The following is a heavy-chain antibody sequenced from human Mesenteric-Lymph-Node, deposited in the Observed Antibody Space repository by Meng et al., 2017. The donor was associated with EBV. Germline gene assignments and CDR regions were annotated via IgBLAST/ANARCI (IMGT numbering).Heavy chain of an antibody. J-gene: IGHJ4*02. CDR1: GYTLTEFP. CDR2: SDPADGET. D-gene: IGHD3-10*01. Sequence: QVQLVQSRAEVKKPGGSVKVSCKVSGYTLTEFPMHWVRQAPGKGLEWMGGSDPADGETIYAEKFQGRVTMTEDTSTDTAYMELSSLRSEDTAVYYCASLPGSDLYFDYWGQGTLVTVSS. CDR3: ASLPGSDLYFDY. V-gene: IGHV1-24*01.